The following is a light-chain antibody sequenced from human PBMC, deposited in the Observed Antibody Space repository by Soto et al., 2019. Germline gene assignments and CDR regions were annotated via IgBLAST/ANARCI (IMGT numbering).Light chain of an antibody. CDR3: RSYTTTSLPFV. CDR2: DVI. Sequence: QSVLTQPRSVSGSPGQSVTISCTGTRSDIGGYNFVSWYQQHPGQAPKLIIYDVIKRPSGVPDRFSGSKSGNKASLTIYGLQAEDEADYYCRSYTTTSLPFVFGTGTKVTVL. CDR1: RSDIGGYNF. V-gene: IGLV2-11*01. J-gene: IGLJ1*01.